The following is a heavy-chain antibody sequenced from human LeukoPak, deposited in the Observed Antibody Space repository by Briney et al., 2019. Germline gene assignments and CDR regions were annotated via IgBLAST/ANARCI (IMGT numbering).Heavy chain of an antibody. D-gene: IGHD2-8*01. Sequence: SQTLSLTCTVSGGSISSGGYYWSWIRQPAGKGLEWIGRIYTSGSTNYNPSLKSRVTMSVDTSKNQFSLKLSSVTAADTAVYYCARGSHCTNGVCPIGWFDPWGQGTLVTVSS. CDR2: IYTSGST. CDR3: ARGSHCTNGVCPIGWFDP. J-gene: IGHJ5*02. V-gene: IGHV4-61*02. CDR1: GGSISSGGYY.